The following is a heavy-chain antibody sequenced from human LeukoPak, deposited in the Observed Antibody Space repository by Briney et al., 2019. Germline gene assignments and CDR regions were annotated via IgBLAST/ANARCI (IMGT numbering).Heavy chain of an antibody. CDR3: AKDSEQRSYYYGSGSPLKNYFDY. D-gene: IGHD3-10*01. J-gene: IGHJ4*02. V-gene: IGHV3-30*18. CDR2: ISYDGSNK. CDR1: GFTFSSYG. Sequence: GGSLRLSCAASGFTFSSYGMHWVRQAPGKGLEWVAVISYDGSNKYYADSVKGRFTISRDNSKNTLYLQMNSLRAEDTAVYYCAKDSEQRSYYYGSGSPLKNYFDYWDQGTLVTVSS.